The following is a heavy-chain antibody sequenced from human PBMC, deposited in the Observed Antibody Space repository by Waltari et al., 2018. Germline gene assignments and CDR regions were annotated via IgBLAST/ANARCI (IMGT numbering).Heavy chain of an antibody. CDR2: IGGNRGDA. D-gene: IGHD3-9*01. CDR3: ARNKGRLGVLTGLEFRPGKRFDV. Sequence: QVQLQESGPGLVKPSETLSLTCAVSGGSLSGYYWTWIRQTPGKGLEWIGNIGGNRGDAFYSPSLKSRVTISTDMSMKEFSLRLRSVTAADTGRYFCARNKGRLGVLTGLEFRPGKRFDVWGPGVQVIVSS. V-gene: IGHV4-59*12. J-gene: IGHJ5*02. CDR1: GGSLSGYY.